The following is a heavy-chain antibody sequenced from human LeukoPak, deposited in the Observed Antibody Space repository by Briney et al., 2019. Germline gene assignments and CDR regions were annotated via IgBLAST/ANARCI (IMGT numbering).Heavy chain of an antibody. D-gene: IGHD3-9*01. V-gene: IGHV1-2*02. Sequence: ASVKVSCKASGYTFTGYYMHWVRQAPGQGLEWMGWINPNSGGTNYAQKFQGRVTMTRDTSISTAYMELSRLRSDDTAVYYCARAPKYNYDILTGYYRFWGQGTLVTVSS. CDR3: ARAPKYNYDILTGYYRF. CDR2: INPNSGGT. CDR1: GYTFTGYY. J-gene: IGHJ4*02.